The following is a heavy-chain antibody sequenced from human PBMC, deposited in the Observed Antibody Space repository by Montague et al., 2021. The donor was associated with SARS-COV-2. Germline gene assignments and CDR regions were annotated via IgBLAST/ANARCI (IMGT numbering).Heavy chain of an antibody. CDR2: ISNSSVT. J-gene: IGHJ4*02. D-gene: IGHD3-10*01. CDR1: GFPVSSTY. CDR3: ARESSQFFGSGPLDY. V-gene: IGHV3-66*01. Sequence: SLRLSCAASGFPVSSTYMNWVRQVPGKGLEWVSSISNSSVTYSSDSLMGRFTISRDNSKNTVYLQMNSLRAEDTAVYFCARESSQFFGSGPLDYWSQGSLVTVSS.